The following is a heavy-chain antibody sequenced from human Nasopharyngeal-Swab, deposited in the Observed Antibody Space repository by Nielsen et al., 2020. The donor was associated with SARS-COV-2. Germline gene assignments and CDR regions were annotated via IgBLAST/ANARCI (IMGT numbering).Heavy chain of an antibody. V-gene: IGHV3-7*03. CDR2: IKQDGSEK. CDR1: GFTFSSYW. Sequence: GESLKISCAASGFTFSSYWMSWVRQAPGKGLEWVANIKQDGSEKYYVDSVKGRFTISRDNAKNSLYLQMNSLRAEDTAVYYCARDITMVQGVTYYYGMDVWGQGTTVTVSS. CDR3: ARDITMVQGVTYYYGMDV. D-gene: IGHD3-10*01. J-gene: IGHJ6*02.